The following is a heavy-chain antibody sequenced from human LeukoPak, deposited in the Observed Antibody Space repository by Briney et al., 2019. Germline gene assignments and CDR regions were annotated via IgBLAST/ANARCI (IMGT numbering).Heavy chain of an antibody. CDR3: AKSKQQLVDYYYYGMDV. Sequence: GGSLRLSCAASGFTFSSYGMHWVRQAPGKGLEWVAFIRYDGGNKYYPDSVKGRFTISRDNSKNTLYLQMNSLRAADTAMYYCAKSKQQLVDYYYYGMDVWGQGTTVTVPS. J-gene: IGHJ6*02. V-gene: IGHV3-30*02. D-gene: IGHD6-13*01. CDR1: GFTFSSYG. CDR2: IRYDGGNK.